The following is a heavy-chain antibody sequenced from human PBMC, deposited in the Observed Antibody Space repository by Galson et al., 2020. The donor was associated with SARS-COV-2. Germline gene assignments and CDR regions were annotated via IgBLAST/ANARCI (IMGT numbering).Heavy chain of an antibody. Sequence: GGSLRLSCSASGFTFSTYPMHWVRQAPGKGLEYVSAISSHGGNTYHAHSVKGRFTISRDNSKNTLYLQMSTLRPEDTAVYYCVRNVVPAATLYYYGLDVWGQGTTVTVSS. CDR3: VRNVVPAATLYYYGLDV. CDR2: ISSHGGNT. D-gene: IGHD2-2*01. CDR1: GFTFSTYP. V-gene: IGHV3-64D*08. J-gene: IGHJ6*02.